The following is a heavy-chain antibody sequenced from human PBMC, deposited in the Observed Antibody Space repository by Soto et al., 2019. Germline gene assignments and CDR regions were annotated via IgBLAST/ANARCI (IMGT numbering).Heavy chain of an antibody. CDR1: GFTFSSYA. V-gene: IGHV3-23*01. D-gene: IGHD3-3*01. Sequence: AGGSLRLSCAASGFTFSSYAMSWVRQAPGKGLEWVSAISGSGGSTYYADSVKGRFTISRDNSKNTLYLQMNSLRDEDTAVYYCARDVRILEWLLYEFNPNYYYYGMDVWGQGTTVTVSS. J-gene: IGHJ6*02. CDR3: ARDVRILEWLLYEFNPNYYYYGMDV. CDR2: ISGSGGST.